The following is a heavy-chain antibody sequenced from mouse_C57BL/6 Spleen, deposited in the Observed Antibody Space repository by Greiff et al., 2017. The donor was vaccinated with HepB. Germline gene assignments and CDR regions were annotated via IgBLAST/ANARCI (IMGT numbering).Heavy chain of an antibody. CDR3: ARVGVVAFDY. CDR1: GYSFTGYY. Sequence: VQLQQSGPELVKPGASVKISCKASGYSFTGYYMNWVKQSPEKSLEWIGEINPSTGGTTYNQKFKAKATLTVDKSSSTAYMQLKSLTSEDSAVYYCARVGVVAFDYWGQGTTLTVSS. V-gene: IGHV1-42*01. J-gene: IGHJ2*01. D-gene: IGHD1-1*01. CDR2: INPSTGGT.